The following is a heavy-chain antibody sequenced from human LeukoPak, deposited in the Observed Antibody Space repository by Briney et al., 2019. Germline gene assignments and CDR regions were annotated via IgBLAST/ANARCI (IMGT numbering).Heavy chain of an antibody. CDR3: ARGGHYHGSGRPFDP. CDR1: SGSISDYY. D-gene: IGHD3-10*01. Sequence: SETLSLTCSVSSGSISDYYWSWIRQPPGKGLEWIAYIDYNGNADYNPSLKSRVTISVDSSKNQFSLKLSSVTAADTALYYYARGGHYHGSGRPFDPWGQGTLVTVSS. J-gene: IGHJ5*02. CDR2: IDYNGNA. V-gene: IGHV4-59*08.